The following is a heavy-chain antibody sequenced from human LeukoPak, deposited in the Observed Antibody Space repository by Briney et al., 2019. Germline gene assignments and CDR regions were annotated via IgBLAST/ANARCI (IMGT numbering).Heavy chain of an antibody. J-gene: IGHJ4*02. CDR3: ARNPYYYDNGGYGSTY. Sequence: GGSQRLSCAASGFTFSSYSMNWVRQAPGKGLEWVSSISSSSYIYYADSVKGRFTISRDNAKNSLYLQMNSLRAEDTAVYYCARNPYYYDNGGYGSTYWGQGTLVTVSS. D-gene: IGHD3-22*01. CDR1: GFTFSSYS. V-gene: IGHV3-21*01. CDR2: ISSSSYI.